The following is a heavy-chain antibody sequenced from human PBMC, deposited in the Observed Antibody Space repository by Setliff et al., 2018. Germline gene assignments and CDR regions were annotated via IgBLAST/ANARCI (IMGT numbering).Heavy chain of an antibody. V-gene: IGHV1-69*11. CDR2: FIPVLGSA. CDR1: GGSFSNYA. CDR3: ARWLSSDPFDI. Sequence: SVKVSCKVSGGSFSNYAINWVRQVSGQGLEWMGRFIPVLGSADYSQRFQGRVTFTADESTTTVFMELSSLRSEDTAVYFCARWLSSDPFDIWGQGTVVTVSS. D-gene: IGHD5-12*01. J-gene: IGHJ3*02.